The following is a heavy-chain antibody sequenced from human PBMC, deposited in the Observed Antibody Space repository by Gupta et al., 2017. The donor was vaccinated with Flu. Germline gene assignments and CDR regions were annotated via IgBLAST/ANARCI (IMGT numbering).Heavy chain of an antibody. CDR3: ARDIVEMATKTNYGMDV. D-gene: IGHD5-24*01. CDR2: ISKSSTYI. J-gene: IGHJ6*02. V-gene: IGHV3-21*01. CDR1: DLSFSSYS. Sequence: EALLVESGGGLVKPGGSLRLSCAAADLSFSSYSMNWVRQAPGKGLEWVSSISKSSTYIYYAVSVKGRFTISRDNAKNSLYLQMRSLRAEDTAVYYCARDIVEMATKTNYGMDVWGQGTTVTVSS.